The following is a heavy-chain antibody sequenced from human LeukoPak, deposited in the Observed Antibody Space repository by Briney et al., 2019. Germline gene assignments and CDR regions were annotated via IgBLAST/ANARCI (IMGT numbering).Heavy chain of an antibody. V-gene: IGHV3-49*04. CDR2: IRSDGTT. D-gene: IGHD1-26*01. J-gene: IGHJ4*02. Sequence: GQSLTLSCTVSGFTLGAYGMNWVRQAPGKGLQWVGFIRSDGTTEYAASIKGRFLISRDESKSIVYLEMNSLESEDTAVYFCTRWAGSVSYSGYWGSGTLVTVSS. CDR1: GFTLGAYG. CDR3: TRWAGSVSYSGY.